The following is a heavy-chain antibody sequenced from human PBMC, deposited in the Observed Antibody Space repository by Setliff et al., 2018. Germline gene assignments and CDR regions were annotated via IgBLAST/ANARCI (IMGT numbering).Heavy chain of an antibody. CDR3: ARAYYYGSGNSHKYYMDV. Sequence: SETLSLTCTVSGGSISSSYWSWIRQPPGKGLEWIGYFYHSGSMNYNPSLKGRVTMSVDTSTNQHSLKLTSVSAADTAVYYCARAYYYGSGNSHKYYMDVWGKGTAVTVSS. CDR1: GGSISSSY. V-gene: IGHV4-4*09. J-gene: IGHJ6*03. CDR2: FYHSGSM. D-gene: IGHD3-10*01.